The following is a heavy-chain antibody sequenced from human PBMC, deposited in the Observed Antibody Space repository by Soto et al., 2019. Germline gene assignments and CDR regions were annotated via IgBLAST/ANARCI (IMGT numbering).Heavy chain of an antibody. V-gene: IGHV4-61*01. CDR2: IHYSGST. CDR1: GGSVKIGTYY. J-gene: IGHJ4*02. Sequence: QVQLQESGPGLVKPSETLSLTCTVPGGSVKIGTYYWSWIRQPPGKGLEWIGFIHYSGSTNYNPSLKSRVTMSVDTSKNQFSLKLTSVNAADTAVYYCTRGGDAYKNGHWGQGTLVTVSS. CDR3: TRGGDAYKNGH. D-gene: IGHD2-21*01.